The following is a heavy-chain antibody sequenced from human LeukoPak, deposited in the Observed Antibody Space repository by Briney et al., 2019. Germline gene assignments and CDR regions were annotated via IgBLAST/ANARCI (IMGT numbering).Heavy chain of an antibody. J-gene: IGHJ5*02. CDR3: AKDWGSSDWYNWFDP. CDR1: GFTIANHG. D-gene: IGHD6-19*01. CDR2: ISHDGGVE. V-gene: IGHV3-30*18. Sequence: PGGSLRLSCVVSGFTIANHGMHWVRQAAGKGLEWVAMISHDGGVEYYRDSVKGRFIISRDNSNDMLYLQMNSLSVEDTAVYYCAKDWGSSDWYNWFDPWGQGTLVTVSS.